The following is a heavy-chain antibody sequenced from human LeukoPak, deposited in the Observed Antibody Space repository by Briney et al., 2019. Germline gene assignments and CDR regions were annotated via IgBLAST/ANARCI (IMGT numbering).Heavy chain of an antibody. CDR3: ARGVVRGPYYYYYYGMDV. Sequence: SETLSLTCAVYGGSFSGYYWSWSRQPPGKGLEWIGEINHSGSTNYNPSLKSRVTISVDTSKNQFSLKLSSVTAADTAVYYCARGVVRGPYYYYYYGMDVWGQGTTVTVSS. J-gene: IGHJ6*02. CDR2: INHSGST. CDR1: GGSFSGYY. V-gene: IGHV4-34*01. D-gene: IGHD3-10*01.